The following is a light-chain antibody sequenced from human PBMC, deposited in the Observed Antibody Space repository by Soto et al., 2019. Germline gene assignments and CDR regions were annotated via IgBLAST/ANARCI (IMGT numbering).Light chain of an antibody. V-gene: IGLV1-40*01. CDR1: SSNIGAGFD. J-gene: IGLJ3*02. Sequence: QSVLTQPPSVSGAPGQRVTISCTGSSSNIGAGFDVHWYHQIAGTAPKLLIYGNSNRPSGVPDRFSGSKSGTSASLAINGLQAEDVAHYCCQSYDNSRSGSWVFGGGTKLTV. CDR2: GNS. CDR3: QSYDNSRSGSWV.